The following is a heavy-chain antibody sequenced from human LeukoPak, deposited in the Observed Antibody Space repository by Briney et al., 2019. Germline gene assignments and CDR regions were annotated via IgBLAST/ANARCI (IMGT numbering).Heavy chain of an antibody. CDR1: GYTFTSYG. CDR3: ARGRAYYYDSSGYYLPVPAFDY. D-gene: IGHD3-22*01. Sequence: GASVKVSCKASGYTFTSYGISWVRQAPGQGLEWMGWISAYNGNTNYAQKLQGRVTMTTDTSTSTAYMELRSLRSDDTAVYYCARGRAYYYDSSGYYLPVPAFDYRGQGTLVTVSS. CDR2: ISAYNGNT. J-gene: IGHJ4*02. V-gene: IGHV1-18*01.